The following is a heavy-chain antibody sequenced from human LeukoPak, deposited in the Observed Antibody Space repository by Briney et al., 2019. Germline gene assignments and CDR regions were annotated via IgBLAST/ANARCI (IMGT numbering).Heavy chain of an antibody. D-gene: IGHD1-26*01. Sequence: SETLSLTCAVSGVSISSGGYSWSWIRQPPGKGLEWIGYIYHSGSTYYNPSLKSRVTISVDRSKNQFSLKLSSVTAADTAVYYCARGEATTYYFDYWGQGTLVTVSS. V-gene: IGHV4-30-2*01. CDR1: GVSISSGGYS. CDR3: ARGEATTYYFDY. J-gene: IGHJ4*02. CDR2: IYHSGST.